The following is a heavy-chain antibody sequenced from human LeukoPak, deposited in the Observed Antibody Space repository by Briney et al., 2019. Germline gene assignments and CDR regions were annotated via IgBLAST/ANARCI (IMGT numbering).Heavy chain of an antibody. Sequence: PSETLSLTCTVSGGSISGSSYYWGWIRQPPWRGLEWIGSIYYSGSTYYNPSLKSRVTISVDTSKNQFSLKLTSVTAADTAVYYCVSYVEMATIGDYWGQGTLVTVSS. V-gene: IGHV4-39*01. CDR3: VSYVEMATIGDY. J-gene: IGHJ4*02. CDR2: IYYSGST. D-gene: IGHD5-24*01. CDR1: GGSISGSSYY.